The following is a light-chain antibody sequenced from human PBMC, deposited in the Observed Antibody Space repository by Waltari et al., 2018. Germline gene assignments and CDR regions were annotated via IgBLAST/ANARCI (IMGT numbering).Light chain of an antibody. CDR2: GAS. Sequence: EIVLTQSPGTLSLSPGERATLSCRASQSVSSSYLAWYQQKPGQAPRLLIYGASSWATGIPGRFSGSGSGTDFTLTISRLEPEDFAVYFCQQCGTSPLTFGGGTKVEIK. CDR3: QQCGTSPLT. CDR1: QSVSSSY. V-gene: IGKV3-20*01. J-gene: IGKJ4*01.